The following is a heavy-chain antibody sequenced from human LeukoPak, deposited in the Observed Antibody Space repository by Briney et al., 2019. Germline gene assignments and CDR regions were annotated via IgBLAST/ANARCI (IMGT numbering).Heavy chain of an antibody. CDR2: IIPILGIA. V-gene: IGHV1-69*04. J-gene: IGHJ4*02. D-gene: IGHD5-12*01. CDR1: GGTFSSYA. Sequence: GASVRVSCKASGGTFSSYAISWVRQAPGQGLEWMGRIIPILGIANYAQKFQGRLTITADKSTSTAYMELSSLRSEDTAVYYCASGGGYSGYDSGDYWGQGTLVTVSS. CDR3: ASGGGYSGYDSGDY.